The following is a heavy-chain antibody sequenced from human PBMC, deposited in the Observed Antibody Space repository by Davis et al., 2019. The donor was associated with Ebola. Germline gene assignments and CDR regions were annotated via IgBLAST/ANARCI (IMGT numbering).Heavy chain of an antibody. CDR2: INPGDSDS. CDR1: GYRFTTYW. D-gene: IGHD2-15*01. J-gene: IGHJ4*02. CDR3: ARHNSAVVAPEELDY. V-gene: IGHV5-51*01. Sequence: PGGSLRLSCKASGYRFTTYWIGWVRQMPGKGLEWMGVINPGDSDSSYSPSFQGQVTISADMSINTAYLQWSSLKASDTAMYYCARHNSAVVAPEELDYWGQGTLVTVSS.